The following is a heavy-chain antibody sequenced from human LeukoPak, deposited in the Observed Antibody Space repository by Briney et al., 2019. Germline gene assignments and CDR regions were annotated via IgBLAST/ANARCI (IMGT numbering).Heavy chain of an antibody. V-gene: IGHV3-21*01. J-gene: IGHJ4*02. Sequence: GGSLRLSCAASGFTFSSYSMNWVRQAPGKGPEWVSSISSSSSYIYYADSVKGRFTISRDNAKNSLYLQMNSLRAEDTAVYYCARHTRVEHIVVSGTFDYWGQGTLVTVSS. CDR1: GFTFSSYS. CDR2: ISSSSSYI. D-gene: IGHD2-21*01. CDR3: ARHTRVEHIVVSGTFDY.